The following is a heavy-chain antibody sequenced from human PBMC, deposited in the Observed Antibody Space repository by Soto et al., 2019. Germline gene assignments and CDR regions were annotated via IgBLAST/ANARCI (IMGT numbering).Heavy chain of an antibody. V-gene: IGHV3-23*01. J-gene: IGHJ5*02. D-gene: IGHD4-17*01. CDR3: AKDKTTVTTPNWFDP. Sequence: HPGGSLRLSCAASGFTFSSYAMSWVRQAPGKGLEWVSAISGSGGSTYYADSVKGRFTISRDNSKNTLYLQMTSLRAEDTALYYCAKDKTTVTTPNWFDPWGQGTLVTVSS. CDR2: ISGSGGST. CDR1: GFTFSSYA.